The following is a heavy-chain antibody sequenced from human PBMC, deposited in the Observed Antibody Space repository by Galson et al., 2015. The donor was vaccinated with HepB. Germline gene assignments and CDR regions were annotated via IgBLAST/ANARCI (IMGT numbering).Heavy chain of an antibody. CDR2: IKPDGREK. J-gene: IGHJ6*02. V-gene: IGHV3-7*03. D-gene: IGHD2/OR15-2a*01. CDR1: GFTFNNYW. Sequence: SLRLSCAASGFTFNNYWMTWVRQAPGKGLEWVANIKPDGREKIYVDSVRGRFSISRDNAKNSLYLQMNGLRAEDKAVYYCGREGQYFDAREKGYGLDVWGQGTTVTVSS. CDR3: GREGQYFDAREKGYGLDV.